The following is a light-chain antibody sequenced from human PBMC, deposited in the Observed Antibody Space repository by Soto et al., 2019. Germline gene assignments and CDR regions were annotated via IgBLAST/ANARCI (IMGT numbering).Light chain of an antibody. V-gene: IGLV2-8*01. CDR1: SGDVGGYDY. CDR3: SSYAGSDKPYV. J-gene: IGLJ1*01. Sequence: QSVLTQPRSASGSPGQSVTISCTGTSGDVGGYDYVSWYQQHPGKAPKLMIYEVTKRPLGVPDRFSGSKSGNTASLTVSGLQAEDEADYYCSSYAGSDKPYVFGTGTKV. CDR2: EVT.